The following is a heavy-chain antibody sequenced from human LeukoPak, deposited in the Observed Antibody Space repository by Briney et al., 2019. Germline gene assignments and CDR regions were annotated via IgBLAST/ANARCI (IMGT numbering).Heavy chain of an antibody. J-gene: IGHJ6*02. Sequence: RRGESLKISCKGSGYSFTSYWIGWVRQMPGKGLEWMGIIYPGDSDTRYSPSFQGQVTISADKSITTAYLQWSSLRASDTTMYYCARVAGTGYYYYGMDVWGQGTTVTVSS. CDR2: IYPGDSDT. CDR3: ARVAGTGYYYYGMDV. V-gene: IGHV5-51*01. CDR1: GYSFTSYW. D-gene: IGHD6-19*01.